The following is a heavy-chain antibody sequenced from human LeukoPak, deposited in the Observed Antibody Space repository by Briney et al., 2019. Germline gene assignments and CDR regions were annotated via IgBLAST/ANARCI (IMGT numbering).Heavy chain of an antibody. CDR3: ARGGQQLVHWFDP. V-gene: IGHV4-31*03. D-gene: IGHD6-13*01. Sequence: SETLSLTCTVSGGSISSGGYYWSWIRQHPGKGLEWIGYIYYSGSTYYNPSLKTRVTISVDTSKNQFSLKLSSVNAAVTAGDYCARGGQQLVHWFDPWGQGTLVTVSS. CDR1: GGSISSGGYY. CDR2: IYYSGST. J-gene: IGHJ5*02.